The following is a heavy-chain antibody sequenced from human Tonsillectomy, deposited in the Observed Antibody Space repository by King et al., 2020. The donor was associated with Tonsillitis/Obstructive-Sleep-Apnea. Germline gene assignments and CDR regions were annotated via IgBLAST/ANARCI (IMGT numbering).Heavy chain of an antibody. CDR3: ARQYNVYNWFDP. J-gene: IGHJ5*02. D-gene: IGHD1-14*01. V-gene: IGHV4-59*08. CDR2: IYYSGIT. Sequence: QLQESGPGLVKPSETLSLTCTVSGGSISSYYWSWIRQPPGKGLEWIGYIYYSGITNYNPSLKSRVTISVDTSKNQFTLKLSSVTAADTAVYYCARQYNVYNWFDPWGQATLVTVSS. CDR1: GGSISSYY.